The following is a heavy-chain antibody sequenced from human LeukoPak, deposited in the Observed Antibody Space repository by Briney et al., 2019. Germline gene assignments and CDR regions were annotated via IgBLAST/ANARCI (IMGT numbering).Heavy chain of an antibody. Sequence: GGSLRLSCAASGFTFDDHGMSWVRQAPGRGLEWVSYISSSSSTIYYADSVKGRFTISRDNAKNSLYLQMNSLRAEDTAVYYCAREDSYYYGSGSYPFDYWGQGTLVTVSS. D-gene: IGHD3-10*01. CDR3: AREDSYYYGSGSYPFDY. V-gene: IGHV3-48*04. J-gene: IGHJ4*02. CDR1: GFTFDDHG. CDR2: ISSSSSTI.